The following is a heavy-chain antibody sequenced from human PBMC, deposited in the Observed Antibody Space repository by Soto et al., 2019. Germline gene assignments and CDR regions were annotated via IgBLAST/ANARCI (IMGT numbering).Heavy chain of an antibody. CDR1: SGSISSRDYY. J-gene: IGHJ6*02. Sequence: PSETLSLTCTVSSGSISSRDYYWAWARQPTGKGREWIVYIYYSGNTYYNPSRKSRVTVSVDTYKTQFSLKMSSVTAADTDVYYCGRAPVLQYFDGPFYYGMDVWGQGTTVTVSS. V-gene: IGHV4-30-4*01. CDR2: IYYSGNT. D-gene: IGHD3-9*01. CDR3: GRAPVLQYFDGPFYYGMDV.